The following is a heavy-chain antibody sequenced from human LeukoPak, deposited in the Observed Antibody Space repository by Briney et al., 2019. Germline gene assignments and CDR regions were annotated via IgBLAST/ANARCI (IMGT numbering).Heavy chain of an antibody. CDR3: ARARQRGGGLWFGELLEQWFDP. D-gene: IGHD3-10*01. Sequence: SETLSLTCTVSGGSISSYYWSWIRQPPGKGLEWIVYIYYTGSTNYNPSLKSRVTISVDTSKNQLSLKLSSVTAADTAVYYCARARQRGGGLWFGELLEQWFDPWGQGTLVTVSS. V-gene: IGHV4-59*08. CDR1: GGSISSYY. J-gene: IGHJ5*02. CDR2: IYYTGST.